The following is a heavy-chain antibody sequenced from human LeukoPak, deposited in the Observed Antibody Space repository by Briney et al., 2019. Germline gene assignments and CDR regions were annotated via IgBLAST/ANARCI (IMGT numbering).Heavy chain of an antibody. D-gene: IGHD4-17*01. Sequence: GGSLRLSCAASGFTFSSYAMSWVRQAPNKGLEWVSTIDGRGSSTFSADSVKGRFTISRDNSKNTLYLQLNSPRAEDTAVYYCAKAPFHGDSKPYYFDYWGQGSLVTVSS. CDR3: AKAPFHGDSKPYYFDY. J-gene: IGHJ4*02. CDR2: IDGRGSST. V-gene: IGHV3-23*05. CDR1: GFTFSSYA.